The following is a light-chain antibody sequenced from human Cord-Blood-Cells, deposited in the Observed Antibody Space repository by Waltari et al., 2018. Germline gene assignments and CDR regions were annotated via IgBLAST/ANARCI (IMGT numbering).Light chain of an antibody. V-gene: IGKV2-28*01. Sequence: DIVMTQSPLSLPVTPGEPASISCRSSQSLLHSNGYNYLDWYLQKPGQSPQLLIYLGSNRASGVPDRFSGSGSGTDFTLKISRVEAEDVGVYYCMQALQTPSTFGGGTKEEIK. J-gene: IGKJ4*01. CDR1: QSLLHSNGYNY. CDR2: LGS. CDR3: MQALQTPST.